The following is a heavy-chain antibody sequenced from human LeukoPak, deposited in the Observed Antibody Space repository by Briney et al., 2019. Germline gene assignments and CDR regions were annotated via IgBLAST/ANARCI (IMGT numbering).Heavy chain of an antibody. CDR1: GFTFSSYA. Sequence: GGSLRLSCAASGFTFSSYAMHWVRRAPGKGLEWVAVISYDGSNKYYADSVKGRFTISRDNSKNTLYLQMNSLRAEDTAVYYCARDSGSSWYGGGYFDYWGQGTLVTVSS. CDR2: ISYDGSNK. CDR3: ARDSGSSWYGGGYFDY. V-gene: IGHV3-30*04. D-gene: IGHD6-13*01. J-gene: IGHJ4*02.